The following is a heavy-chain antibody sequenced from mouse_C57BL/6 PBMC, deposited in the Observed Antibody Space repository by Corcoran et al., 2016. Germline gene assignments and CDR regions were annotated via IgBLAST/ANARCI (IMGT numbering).Heavy chain of an antibody. J-gene: IGHJ2*01. D-gene: IGHD1-1*01. CDR2: INTYSGVP. CDR1: GYTFTTYG. V-gene: IGHV9-3*01. Sequence: QIQLVQSGPELKKPGETVKISCKASGYTFTTYGMSWVKQAPGKGLKWMGWINTYSGVPTYADDFKGRFAFSLETSASTAYLQINNLKNEDTATYFCARSPGRYGSSYDYFDYWGQGTTLTVSS. CDR3: ARSPGRYGSSYDYFDY.